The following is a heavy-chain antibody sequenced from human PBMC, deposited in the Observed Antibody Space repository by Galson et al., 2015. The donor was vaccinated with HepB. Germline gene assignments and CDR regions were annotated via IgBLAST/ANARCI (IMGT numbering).Heavy chain of an antibody. CDR3: ARVLKTIFGVATAFDY. Sequence: LSLTCTVSGGSISSGDYYWSWIRQPPGKGLEWIGYIYYSGSTYYNPSLKSRVTISVDTSKDQFSLKLSSVTAADTAVYYCARVLKTIFGVATAFDYWGQGTLVTVSS. D-gene: IGHD3-3*01. CDR2: IYYSGST. CDR1: GGSISSGDYY. J-gene: IGHJ4*02. V-gene: IGHV4-30-4*01.